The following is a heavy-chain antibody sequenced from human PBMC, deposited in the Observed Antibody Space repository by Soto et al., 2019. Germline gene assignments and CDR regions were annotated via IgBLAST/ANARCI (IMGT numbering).Heavy chain of an antibody. V-gene: IGHV3-23*01. J-gene: IGHJ6*02. D-gene: IGHD1-1*01. Sequence: PGGSLRLSCAASGFRFSSYAMSWVRQAPGTGLEWVSGISDGDDTTYYADSVKGRFTISRDNSRNTLFLQMNSLRAEDTAVYYCAQWGNDWYYSYGMDAWGQGTTVTVSS. CDR1: GFRFSSYA. CDR2: ISDGDDTT. CDR3: AQWGNDWYYSYGMDA.